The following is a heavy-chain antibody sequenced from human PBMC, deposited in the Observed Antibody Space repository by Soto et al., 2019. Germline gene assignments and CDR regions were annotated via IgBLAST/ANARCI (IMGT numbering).Heavy chain of an antibody. D-gene: IGHD1-7*01. CDR1: GFTFSSYG. CDR2: ISYDGSNK. V-gene: IGHV3-30*18. Sequence: PGGSLRLSCAASGFTFSSYGMHWVRQAPGKGLEWVAVISYDGSNKYYADSVKGRFTISRDNSKNTLYLQMNSLRAEDTAVYYCAKDLLTGTTPYYFDYWGQGTLVTVSS. J-gene: IGHJ4*02. CDR3: AKDLLTGTTPYYFDY.